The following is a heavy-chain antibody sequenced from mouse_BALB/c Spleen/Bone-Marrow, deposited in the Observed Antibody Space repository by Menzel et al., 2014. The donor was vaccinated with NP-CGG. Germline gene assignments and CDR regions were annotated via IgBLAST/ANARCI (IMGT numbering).Heavy chain of an antibody. Sequence: VQLKESGGVLVKPGGSLKLSCAASGFTFSSNGMSWVRQTPEKRLEWVATISGGGNYTYYPDSVKGRFTISRDNAKNNLYLQMSSLRSEDTALYYCARNYYGYDGYFDYWGQGTTLTVSS. J-gene: IGHJ2*01. D-gene: IGHD2-2*01. CDR3: ARNYYGYDGYFDY. V-gene: IGHV5-9-2*01. CDR1: GFTFSSNG. CDR2: ISGGGNYT.